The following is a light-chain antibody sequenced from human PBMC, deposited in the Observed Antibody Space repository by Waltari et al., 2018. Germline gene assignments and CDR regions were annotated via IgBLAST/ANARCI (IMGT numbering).Light chain of an antibody. Sequence: DIQMTQSPSSLSASVGDRVTITCRASQSISSDLNWYQQKPGKAPNLLIYVASSLQSGVPSRFSGSGSGTEVTLTISSLQPEDSATYYCQQTYSPLYTFGQGTQLEIK. V-gene: IGKV1-39*01. CDR2: VAS. J-gene: IGKJ2*01. CDR1: QSISSD. CDR3: QQTYSPLYT.